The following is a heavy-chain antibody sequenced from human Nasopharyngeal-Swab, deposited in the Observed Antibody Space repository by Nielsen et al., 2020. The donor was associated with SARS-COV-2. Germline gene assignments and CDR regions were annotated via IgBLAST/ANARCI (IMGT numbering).Heavy chain of an antibody. CDR1: GGSTSSSSYY. D-gene: IGHD5-12*01. CDR2: IYYSGST. V-gene: IGHV4-39*07. Sequence: SETLSLTCTVSGGSTSSSSYYWGWIRRPPGKGLEWIGSIYYSGSTYYNPSLKSRVTISVDTSKNQFSLKLSSVTAADTAVYYCARVWVDIVATIGAQSFDYWGQGTLVTVSS. CDR3: ARVWVDIVATIGAQSFDY. J-gene: IGHJ4*02.